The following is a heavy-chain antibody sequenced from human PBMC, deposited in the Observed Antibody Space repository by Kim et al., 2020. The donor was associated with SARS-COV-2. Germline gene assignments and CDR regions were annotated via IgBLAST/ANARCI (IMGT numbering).Heavy chain of an antibody. CDR1: GFTVSNNY. CDR3: ARAENNYWFFDL. Sequence: GGSLRLSCAASGFTVSNNYMSWVRQAPGKGLEWVSVIYSDSRTDCADSVKGRFTISRDNSKNTLYLQMNSLRAEDTAVYYCARAENNYWFFDLWGRGTLV. CDR2: IYSDSRT. V-gene: IGHV3-53*01. J-gene: IGHJ2*01.